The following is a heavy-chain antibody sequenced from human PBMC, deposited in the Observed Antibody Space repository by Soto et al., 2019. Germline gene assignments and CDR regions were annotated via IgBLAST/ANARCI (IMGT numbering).Heavy chain of an antibody. CDR2: ISGSDGKT. CDR1: VFSFASFA. Sequence: GWSLRLSCTNSVFSFASFAMTWVRQAPGKGLEWVATISGSDGKTYYADSVKGRFSISRDTSRNTLYLQMNSLRADDTAIYYCAKWSYLDYWGQGTRVTVSS. CDR3: AKWSYLDY. D-gene: IGHD3-3*01. J-gene: IGHJ4*02. V-gene: IGHV3-23*01.